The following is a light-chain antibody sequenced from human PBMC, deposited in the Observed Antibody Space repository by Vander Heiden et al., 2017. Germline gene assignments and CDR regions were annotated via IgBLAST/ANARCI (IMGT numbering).Light chain of an antibody. J-gene: IGLJ2*01. Sequence: QSVLTQPPSASGTPGQRITISCSGSSSTLGGYTVSWYPQPPGTAPKLLIYSNNQRPSGVPDRFSASKSGTSASLAISGLQSEDEADYYCAAEDGSLNGLLFGGGTKLTVL. CDR1: SSTLGGYT. V-gene: IGLV1-44*01. CDR2: SNN. CDR3: AAEDGSLNGLL.